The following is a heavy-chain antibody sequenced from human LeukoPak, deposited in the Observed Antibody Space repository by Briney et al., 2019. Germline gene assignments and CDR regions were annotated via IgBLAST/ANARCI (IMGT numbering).Heavy chain of an antibody. J-gene: IGHJ4*02. Sequence: PGGSLRLSCAASGFTFSAYAMSWVRQAPGKGLEWVSAISGSGGSTYYADSVKGRFTISRDNSKNTLYLQMNSLRAEDTAVYFCAPGSNSYYHFDYWGQGTLVTVSS. D-gene: IGHD3-22*01. CDR1: GFTFSAYA. CDR2: ISGSGGST. V-gene: IGHV3-23*01. CDR3: APGSNSYYHFDY.